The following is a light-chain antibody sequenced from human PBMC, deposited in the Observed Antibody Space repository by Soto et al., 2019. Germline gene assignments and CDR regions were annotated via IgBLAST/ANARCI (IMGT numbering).Light chain of an antibody. CDR3: MQGTHWPRT. Sequence: DVVMTQSPLSLPVTLGQPASISCRSSQSLVSSDGNTFLNWFHQRPGQSPRRLIYKVSNRDSGVPDRFSGSGSGTDFTLKISRVEAEDVGAYYCMQGTHWPRTFGQGTKV. V-gene: IGKV2-30*01. CDR1: QSLVSSDGNTF. J-gene: IGKJ1*01. CDR2: KVS.